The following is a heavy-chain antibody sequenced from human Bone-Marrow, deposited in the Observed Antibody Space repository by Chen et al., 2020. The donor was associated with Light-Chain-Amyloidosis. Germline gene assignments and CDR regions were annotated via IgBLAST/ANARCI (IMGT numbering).Heavy chain of an antibody. J-gene: IGHJ3*02. V-gene: IGHV3-23*04. D-gene: IGHD3-9*01. CDR2: IGGSGGSG. CDR1: GFAFSSYA. Sequence: EVQLVESGGGLLQRGGSLRRSCAASGFAFSSYAMSWVRQAPGKGLGWVVRIGGSGGSGYYGDSLKGRLTISRDTSKNALFLQMNSLRAEDTAVYYCAKDISYDDILPGYPADAFDIWGQGTMVTVSS. CDR3: AKDISYDDILPGYPADAFDI.